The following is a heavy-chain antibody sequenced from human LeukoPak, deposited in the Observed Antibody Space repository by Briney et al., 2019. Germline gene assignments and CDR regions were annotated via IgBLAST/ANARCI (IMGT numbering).Heavy chain of an antibody. CDR2: IKRDGSDK. CDR3: ARDQGGSYSGGDYDAFDI. V-gene: IGHV3-7*01. CDR1: GFVFSSFW. J-gene: IGHJ3*02. D-gene: IGHD6-19*01. Sequence: GGSLRLSCAASGFVFSSFWMTWVRQAPGKGLEWVANIKRDGSDKYYLDSVKGRFIISRDNAKNSLFLQMNSLRAEDTALYYCARDQGGSYSGGDYDAFDIWGQGTMVTVSS.